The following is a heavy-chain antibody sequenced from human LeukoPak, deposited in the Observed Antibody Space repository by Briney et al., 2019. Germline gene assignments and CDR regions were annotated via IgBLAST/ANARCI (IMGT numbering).Heavy chain of an antibody. V-gene: IGHV1-3*01. Sequence: GASVKVFCKASGYAFIRYTMHWVRQAPGQRLEWMGWINAGNGNTKYSQKFQGRVTITRDTSASTAYMELSSLRSEDTAVYYCARAPDSAWFDPWGQGTLVTVSS. CDR1: GYAFIRYT. CDR3: ARAPDSAWFDP. J-gene: IGHJ5*02. CDR2: INAGNGNT. D-gene: IGHD2-15*01.